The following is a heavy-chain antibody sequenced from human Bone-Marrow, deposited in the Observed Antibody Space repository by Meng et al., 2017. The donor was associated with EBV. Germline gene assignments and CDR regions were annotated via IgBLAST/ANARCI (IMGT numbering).Heavy chain of an antibody. CDR3: ASESGRGFTPDY. CDR2: LIPMTGVA. J-gene: IGHJ4*02. CDR1: GGTFRSDA. V-gene: IGHV1-69*01. Sequence: QGPLGQFGAEVKKPGAWVKVSCKTSGGTFRSDASSWVRQAPGQGLVWMGGLIPMTGVAHYAQKFQVRVSIIADESTSTHYLELSSLRSEDTAIYFCASESGRGFTPDYWGQGTLVTVSS. D-gene: IGHD3-10*01.